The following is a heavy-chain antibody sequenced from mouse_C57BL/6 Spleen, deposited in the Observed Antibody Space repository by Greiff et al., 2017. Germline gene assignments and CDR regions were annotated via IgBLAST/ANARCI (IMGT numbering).Heavy chain of an antibody. V-gene: IGHV5-4*01. CDR1: GFTFSSYA. CDR2: ISDGGSYT. CDR3: ARDKEGYYGNYAMDY. D-gene: IGHD1-1*01. Sequence: DVMLVESGGGLVKPGGSLKLSCAASGFTFSSYAMSWVRQTPEKRLEWVATISDGGSYTYYPDNVKGRFTISRDNAKNNLYLQMSHLKSEDTAMYYCARDKEGYYGNYAMDYWGQGTSVTVSS. J-gene: IGHJ4*01.